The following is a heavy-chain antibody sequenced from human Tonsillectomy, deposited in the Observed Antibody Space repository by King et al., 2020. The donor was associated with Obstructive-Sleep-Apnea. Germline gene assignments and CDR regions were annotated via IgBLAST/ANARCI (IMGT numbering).Heavy chain of an antibody. CDR3: VNMSLNTAADY. J-gene: IGHJ4*02. CDR2: ISNNGGST. CDR1: GFSFSTYA. V-gene: IGHV3-64D*06. D-gene: IGHD2-15*01. Sequence: VQLVESGGGLVQPGGSLRLSCSASGFSFSTYAMHWVRQAPGKGLEYVSAISNNGGSTYYADSVKGRFIVSRDNSKKTQYLQMSSLRAEDTAVYYCVNMSLNTAADYWGQGTLVTVSS.